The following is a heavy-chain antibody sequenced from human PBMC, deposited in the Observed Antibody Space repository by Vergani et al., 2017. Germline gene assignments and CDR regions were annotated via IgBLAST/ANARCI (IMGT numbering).Heavy chain of an antibody. CDR2: IYYSWRT. Sequence: QLQLQESGPGLVKPSETLSLTCTVSGGSISSSSYYWGWIRQPPGKGLEWIGSIYYSWRTYYNPSLKRRVTISVDTSKNQFSLKLSSVTAADTAVYYCARGGSSGWSVSIWFDPWGQGTLVTVSS. CDR3: ARGGSSGWSVSIWFDP. CDR1: GGSISSSSYY. D-gene: IGHD6-19*01. V-gene: IGHV4-39*07. J-gene: IGHJ5*02.